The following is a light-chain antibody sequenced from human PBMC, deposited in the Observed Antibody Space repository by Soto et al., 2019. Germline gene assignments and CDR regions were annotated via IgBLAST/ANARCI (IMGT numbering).Light chain of an antibody. J-gene: IGKJ3*01. CDR2: GAS. V-gene: IGKV3-20*01. Sequence: ETVLTQSPGTLSLSPGERATLACRASQSVRSSYLAWFQQKPGQAPRLLIYGASTRATGIPDRFSGSGSGTDFTLTISRLEPEDFAVYYCQQYGSTPFTFGPGNKVAIK. CDR1: QSVRSSY. CDR3: QQYGSTPFT.